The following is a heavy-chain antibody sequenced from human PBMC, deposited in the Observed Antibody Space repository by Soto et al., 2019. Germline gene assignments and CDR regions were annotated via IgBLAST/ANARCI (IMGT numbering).Heavy chain of an antibody. V-gene: IGHV1-69*02. CDR2: IIPILGIA. Sequence: GASVKVSCEASGYTFTGYYMHWVRQAPGQGLEWMGRIIPILGIANYAQKFQGRVTITADKSTSTAYMKLSSLRSEDTAVYYCARTGVVPGTGFDPWGQGTLVTVSS. CDR1: GYTFTGYY. CDR3: ARTGVVPGTGFDP. J-gene: IGHJ5*02. D-gene: IGHD2-2*01.